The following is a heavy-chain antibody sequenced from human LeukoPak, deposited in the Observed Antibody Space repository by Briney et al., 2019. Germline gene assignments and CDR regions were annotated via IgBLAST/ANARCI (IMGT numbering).Heavy chain of an antibody. D-gene: IGHD3-3*01. V-gene: IGHV4-38-2*02. Sequence: SETLSLTCTVSGYSISSGYYWGWVRQPPGKGLEWIGSIYHSGSTYYNPSLKSRVTISVDTSKNQFSLKLSSVTAADTAVYYCAGADFWSGYYTGGFDYWGQGTLVTVSS. J-gene: IGHJ4*02. CDR1: GYSISSGYY. CDR2: IYHSGST. CDR3: AGADFWSGYYTGGFDY.